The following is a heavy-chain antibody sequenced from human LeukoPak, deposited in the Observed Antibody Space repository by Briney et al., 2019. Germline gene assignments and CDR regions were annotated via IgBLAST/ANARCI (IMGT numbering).Heavy chain of an antibody. CDR1: GDTFNRYY. Sequence: VASVKVSCKASGDTFNRYYLHWVRQAPGQGLEWMGIINPSGGSTSYAQKFQGRVTLTRDMSTSTVYMDLSSLRSEDTALYYCARGWPSSGFDYWGQGTLVTVSS. V-gene: IGHV1-46*02. CDR2: INPSGGST. D-gene: IGHD3-22*01. J-gene: IGHJ4*02. CDR3: ARGWPSSGFDY.